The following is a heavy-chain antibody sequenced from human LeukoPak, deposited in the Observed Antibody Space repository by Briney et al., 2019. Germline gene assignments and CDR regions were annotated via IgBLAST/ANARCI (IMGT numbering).Heavy chain of an antibody. CDR3: AKGGLLLWFGELYNAFDI. J-gene: IGHJ3*02. D-gene: IGHD3-10*01. V-gene: IGHV3-48*03. Sequence: GGSLRLSCAASGFTFSSYEMNWVRQAPGKGLEWVSYISSSGSTIYYADSVKGRFTISRDNAKNSLYLQMNSLRAEDTAVYYCAKGGLLLWFGELYNAFDIWGQGTMVTVSS. CDR1: GFTFSSYE. CDR2: ISSSGSTI.